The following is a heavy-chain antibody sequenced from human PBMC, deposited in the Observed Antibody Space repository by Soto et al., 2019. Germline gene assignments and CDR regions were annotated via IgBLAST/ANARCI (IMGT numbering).Heavy chain of an antibody. J-gene: IGHJ4*02. CDR2: ISGSGVST. Sequence: GGSLRLSCAASGFIFSTTAMTWVRQAPGKGLEWVSTISGSGVSTYYTDSVKGRFTISRDNSKNTLCLQVNSLRAEDTAVYFCAAVMGSDYDYVWGSLTFDDWGQGTLVTVSS. D-gene: IGHD3-16*01. V-gene: IGHV3-23*01. CDR1: GFIFSTTA. CDR3: AAVMGSDYDYVWGSLTFDD.